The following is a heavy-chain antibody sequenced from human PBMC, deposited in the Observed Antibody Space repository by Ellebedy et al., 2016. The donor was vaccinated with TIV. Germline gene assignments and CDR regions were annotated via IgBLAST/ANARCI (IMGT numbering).Heavy chain of an antibody. D-gene: IGHD3-10*01. CDR2: INHSGST. J-gene: IGHJ4*02. CDR1: GGSISSGDYY. V-gene: IGHV4-30-4*01. CDR3: ARGSGSYSFDY. Sequence: SETLSLTCTVSGGSISSGDYYWSWIRQPPGKGLEWIGEINHSGSTNYNPSLKSRVTISVDTSKNQFSLKLSSVTAADTAVYYCARGSGSYSFDYWGQGTLVTVSS.